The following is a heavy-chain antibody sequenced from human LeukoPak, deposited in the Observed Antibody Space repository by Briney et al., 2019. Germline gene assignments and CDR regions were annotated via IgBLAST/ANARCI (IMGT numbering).Heavy chain of an antibody. CDR2: FDPEDGET. V-gene: IGHV1-24*01. Sequence: ASVKVSCKVSGYTLTELSMHWVRQAPGKGLEWMGGFDPEDGETIYAQKFQGRVTMTRNTSISTAYMELSSLRSEDTAVYYCARGRYRVDAFDIWGQGTMVTVSS. CDR1: GYTLTELS. J-gene: IGHJ3*02. D-gene: IGHD1-1*01. CDR3: ARGRYRVDAFDI.